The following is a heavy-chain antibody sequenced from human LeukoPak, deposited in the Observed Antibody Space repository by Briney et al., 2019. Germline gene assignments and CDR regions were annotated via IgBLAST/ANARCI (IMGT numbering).Heavy chain of an antibody. J-gene: IGHJ3*02. CDR1: GFPFNAYN. D-gene: IGHD6-13*01. CDR2: LRNDETEI. CDR3: ARDGWRYSSSWSGTAEELGHAFDI. Sequence: PGGSLRLSCTAPGFPFNAYNIHWIRQSPGRGLEWVSFLRNDETEIHYADFAKGRFTISRDRSKNTLYLQMNSLRAEDTAVYYCARDGWRYSSSWSGTAEELGHAFDIWGQGTMVTVSS. V-gene: IGHV3-30*02.